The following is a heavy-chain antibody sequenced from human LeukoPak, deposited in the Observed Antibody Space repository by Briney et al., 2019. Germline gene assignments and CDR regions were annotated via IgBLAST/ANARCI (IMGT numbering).Heavy chain of an antibody. V-gene: IGHV1-2*06. Sequence: KASXXXXXXXYLHWVRQAPGQGPEGMGRINPNSGGTNYAQKFQGRVTINRDTSINTAYMELSRLRSDDTAVYYCARETKLEWLLIFDYWGQGTLVTVSS. J-gene: IGHJ4*02. CDR3: ARETKLEWLLIFDY. D-gene: IGHD3-3*01. CDR1: XXXXXXXY. CDR2: INPNSGGT.